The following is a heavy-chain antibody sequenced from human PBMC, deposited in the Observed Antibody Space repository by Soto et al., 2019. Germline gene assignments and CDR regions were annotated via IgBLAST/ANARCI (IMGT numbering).Heavy chain of an antibody. CDR2: NYYSGIT. CDR3: AREPSSSSPYFDY. CDR1: GGSISSGGYY. V-gene: IGHV4-31*03. D-gene: IGHD6-13*01. J-gene: IGHJ4*02. Sequence: SETLSLTCTVSGGSISSGGYYWTWIRQHPGKGLEWIGYNYYSGITYYNPSLKSRVTISLDTSKNQFSLKLSSVTAADTAVYYCAREPSSSSPYFDYWGQGTLLTISS.